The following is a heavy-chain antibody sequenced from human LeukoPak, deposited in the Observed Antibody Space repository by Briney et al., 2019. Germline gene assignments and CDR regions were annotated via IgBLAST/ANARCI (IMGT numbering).Heavy chain of an antibody. D-gene: IGHD3-16*01. CDR2: ISSSSSYI. V-gene: IGHV3-21*01. CDR1: GFTFSSYW. CDR3: ARDKGGIGHYFDY. Sequence: GGSLRLSCAASGFTFSSYWMSWVRQAPGKGLEWVSSISSSSSYIYYADSLKGRFTISRDNAKNSLYLQMNSLRAEDTAVYYCARDKGGIGHYFDYWGQGTLVTVSS. J-gene: IGHJ4*02.